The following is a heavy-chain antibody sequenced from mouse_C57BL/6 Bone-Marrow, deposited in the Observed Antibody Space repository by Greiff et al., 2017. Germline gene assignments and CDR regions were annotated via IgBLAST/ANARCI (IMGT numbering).Heavy chain of an antibody. CDR2: IDPSDSYT. J-gene: IGHJ3*01. D-gene: IGHD2-12*01. CDR1: GYTFTSYW. CDR3: ARGVLPFAY. Sequence: QVQLQQPGAELVMPGASVKLSCKASGYTFTSYWMHWVKHRPGQGLEWIGEIDPSDSYTNYNQKFKGKSTLTVDKSSSTAYMQLSSLTSEDAAVYYGARGVLPFAYWGQGTLVTVAA. V-gene: IGHV1-69*01.